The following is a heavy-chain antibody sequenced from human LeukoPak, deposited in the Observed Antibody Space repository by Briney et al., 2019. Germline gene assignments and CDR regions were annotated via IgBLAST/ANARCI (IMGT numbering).Heavy chain of an antibody. J-gene: IGHJ5*02. CDR3: ARARRYFDWLLYGNWFDP. Sequence: SGTLSLTCTVSGGSISSYYWSWIRQPPGKGLEWIGEINHSGSTNYNPSLKSRVTISVDTSKNQFSLKLSSVTAADTAVYYCARARRYFDWLLYGNWFDPWGQGTLVTVSS. CDR1: GGSISSYY. D-gene: IGHD3-9*01. CDR2: INHSGST. V-gene: IGHV4-34*01.